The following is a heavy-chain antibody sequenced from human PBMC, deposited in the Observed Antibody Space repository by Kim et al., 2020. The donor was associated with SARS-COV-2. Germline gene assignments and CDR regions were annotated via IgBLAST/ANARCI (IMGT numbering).Heavy chain of an antibody. J-gene: IGHJ4*02. CDR1: GFTFSSYG. V-gene: IGHV3-33*01. CDR3: ARDPHSLYSSSSTGFDY. Sequence: GGSLRLSCAASGFTFSSYGMHWVRQAPGKGLEWVAVIWYDGSNKYYADSVKGRFTISRDNSKNTLYLQMNSLRAEDTAVYYCARDPHSLYSSSSTGFDYWGQGTLVTVSS. CDR2: IWYDGSNK. D-gene: IGHD6-13*01.